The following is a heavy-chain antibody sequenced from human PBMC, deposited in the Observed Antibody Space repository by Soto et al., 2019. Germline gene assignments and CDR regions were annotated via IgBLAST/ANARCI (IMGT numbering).Heavy chain of an antibody. CDR2: ISSSSSYI. Sequence: GGSLRLSCAASGFTFSSYSMNWVRQAPGKGLEWVSSISSSSSYIYYADSVKGRFTISRDNAKNSLYLQMNSLRAEDTAVYYCASTPRDMTTLDYWGQGTLVTVSS. CDR1: GFTFSSYS. V-gene: IGHV3-21*01. D-gene: IGHD4-17*01. J-gene: IGHJ4*02. CDR3: ASTPRDMTTLDY.